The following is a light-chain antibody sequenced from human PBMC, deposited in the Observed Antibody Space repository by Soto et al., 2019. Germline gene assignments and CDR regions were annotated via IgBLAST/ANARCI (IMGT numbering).Light chain of an antibody. J-gene: IGLJ2*01. CDR1: SSDVGGYNY. CDR2: DVS. CDR3: SSYTSSSTRV. V-gene: IGLV2-14*01. Sequence: QSALTQPASVSGSPGQSITISCTGTSSDVGGYNYVSWYQQHPGKAPKLMIYDVSNRPSGVSNRFSGSKSGNTASLTSSGLQAEDEDDYYCSSYTSSSTRVFGGGTKLTVL.